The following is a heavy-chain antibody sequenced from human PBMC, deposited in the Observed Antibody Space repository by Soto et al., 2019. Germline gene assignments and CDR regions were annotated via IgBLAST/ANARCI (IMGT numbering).Heavy chain of an antibody. CDR3: ARQKRGYSYGGPFDS. D-gene: IGHD5-18*01. Sequence: GESLKISCNGSGYTFTSYWIAWVRQMPGKGLEWMGIIYPGDSDTRYSPSFQGQVTISVDKSISTAYLQWSSLKASDSAMYYCARQKRGYSYGGPFDSWGQGTLVTVSS. CDR2: IYPGDSDT. V-gene: IGHV5-51*01. J-gene: IGHJ4*02. CDR1: GYTFTSYW.